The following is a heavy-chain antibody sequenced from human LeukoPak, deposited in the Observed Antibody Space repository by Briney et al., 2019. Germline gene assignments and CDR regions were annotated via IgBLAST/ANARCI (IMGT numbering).Heavy chain of an antibody. CDR3: AKDRAYSYDFGY. D-gene: IGHD5-18*01. CDR1: GFTFSTYA. Sequence: GGSRRLSCADSGFTFSTYARHWVRQAPGKGLKYFPAISSNGGSTYYANSVKGRFTISRDNSKNTLYLQMNSLRAEDTAVYYCAKDRAYSYDFGYWGQGTLVTVSS. J-gene: IGHJ4*02. CDR2: ISSNGGST. V-gene: IGHV3-64*01.